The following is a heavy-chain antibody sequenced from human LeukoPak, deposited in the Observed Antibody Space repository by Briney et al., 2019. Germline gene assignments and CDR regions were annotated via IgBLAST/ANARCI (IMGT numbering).Heavy chain of an antibody. J-gene: IGHJ4*02. Sequence: GGSLRLSCAASGFSVSSNYMNWVRQAPGKGLEWVSAIYTGGTTYYADSVKGRFTISRDNSKNTLYLQMNGLRAEDTAVYYCARDKLGSGYSSDFDYWGQGTLVTVSS. CDR3: ARDKLGSGYSSDFDY. D-gene: IGHD6-19*01. V-gene: IGHV3-66*02. CDR1: GFSVSSNY. CDR2: IYTGGTT.